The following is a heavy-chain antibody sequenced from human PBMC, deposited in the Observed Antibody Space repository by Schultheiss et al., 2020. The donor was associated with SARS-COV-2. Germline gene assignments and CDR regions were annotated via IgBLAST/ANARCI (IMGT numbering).Heavy chain of an antibody. CDR3: ARGRGAYSSSWSYYYYGMDV. CDR2: ISAYNGNT. J-gene: IGHJ6*02. CDR1: GGTFSSYG. V-gene: IGHV1-18*01. Sequence: ASVKVSCKASGGTFSSYGISWVRQAPGQGLEWMGWISAYNGNTNYAQKLQGRVTMTTDTSTSTAYMELRSLRSDDTAVYYCARGRGAYSSSWSYYYYGMDVWGQGTTVTVSS. D-gene: IGHD6-13*01.